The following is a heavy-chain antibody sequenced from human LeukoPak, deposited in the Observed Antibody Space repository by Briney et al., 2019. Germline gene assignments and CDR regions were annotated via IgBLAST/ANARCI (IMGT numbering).Heavy chain of an antibody. CDR2: INHSGST. D-gene: IGHD3-3*01. CDR3: ARAQYYDFWSGLDLGNDY. V-gene: IGHV4-34*01. J-gene: IGHJ4*02. Sequence: SETLSLTCAVYGGSFSGYYWSWIRQPPGKGVEWIGEINHSGSTNYNPSLKSRGTISVDTSKNQFSLKLSSVTAADTAVYYCARAQYYDFWSGLDLGNDYWGQGTLVTASS. CDR1: GGSFSGYY.